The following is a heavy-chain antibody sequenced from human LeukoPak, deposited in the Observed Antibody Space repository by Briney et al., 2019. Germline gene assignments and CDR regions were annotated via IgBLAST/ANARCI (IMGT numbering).Heavy chain of an antibody. D-gene: IGHD2-15*01. CDR2: ISGSGGRT. Sequence: GGSLRLSCATSGFTFSTYVMSWVRQAPGKGLEWVSAISGSGGRTYYADSVKGRFTISRDNSKNTLYLQMNSLRAEDTAVYYCAKAPPHAKYCSGGSCSDDFFDYWGQGTLVTVSS. V-gene: IGHV3-23*01. J-gene: IGHJ4*02. CDR1: GFTFSTYV. CDR3: AKAPPHAKYCSGGSCSDDFFDY.